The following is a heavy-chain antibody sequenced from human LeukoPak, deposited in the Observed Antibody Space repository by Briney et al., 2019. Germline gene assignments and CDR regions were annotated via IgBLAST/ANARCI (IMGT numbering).Heavy chain of an antibody. CDR1: GFTFSSYA. V-gene: IGHV3-23*01. D-gene: IGHD3-16*01. CDR2: ISGSGGST. CDR3: AKVRAMLDAFDI. Sequence: GGSLRLFCAASGFTFSSYAMSWVRQAPGKGLEWVSAISGSGGSTYYADSVKGRFTISRDNSKNTLYLQMNSLRAEDTAVYYCAKVRAMLDAFDIWGQGTMVTVSS. J-gene: IGHJ3*02.